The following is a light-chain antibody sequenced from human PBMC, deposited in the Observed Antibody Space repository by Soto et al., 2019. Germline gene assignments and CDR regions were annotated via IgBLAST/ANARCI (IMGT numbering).Light chain of an antibody. Sequence: DIQMTQSPSTLSASVGDRVTITCRASQNILTWLAWYQQKPGIAPKLLIHKASTLESGDPSRFSGSGYGTEVTLTISGLQPEDSATYYCQQYERYSTFGQGTKVDIK. CDR3: QQYERYST. V-gene: IGKV1-5*03. CDR2: KAS. CDR1: QNILTW. J-gene: IGKJ1*01.